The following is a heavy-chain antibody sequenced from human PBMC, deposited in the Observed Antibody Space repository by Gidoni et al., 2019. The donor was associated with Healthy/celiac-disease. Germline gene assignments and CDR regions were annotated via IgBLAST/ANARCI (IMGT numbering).Heavy chain of an antibody. Sequence: QVQLQQWGAGLLKPSETLSLTCAVYGGSFSGYYWSWIRQPPGTGLEWIGEINHSGSTNYHPSLKSRVTISVDTSKNQFSLKLSSVTAADTAVYYCARGGETAAGDYWGQGTLVTVSS. CDR2: INHSGST. CDR3: ARGGETAAGDY. D-gene: IGHD6-13*01. V-gene: IGHV4-34*01. J-gene: IGHJ4*02. CDR1: GGSFSGYY.